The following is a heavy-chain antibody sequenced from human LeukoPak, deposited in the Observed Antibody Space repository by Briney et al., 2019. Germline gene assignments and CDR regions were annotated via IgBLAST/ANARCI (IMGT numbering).Heavy chain of an antibody. CDR2: IGGVGDT. J-gene: IGHJ5*02. V-gene: IGHV3-23*01. CDR3: AKDTTAMWFDL. Sequence: GGSLRLSCAASGFTFSTYVMNWVRQAPGKGLEWVSTIGGVGDTYYAGSVKGRFTISRDNSKNTVSLQMNSLRAEDTALYYCAKDTTAMWFDLWGQGTLVTVSS. D-gene: IGHD2-21*02. CDR1: GFTFSTYV.